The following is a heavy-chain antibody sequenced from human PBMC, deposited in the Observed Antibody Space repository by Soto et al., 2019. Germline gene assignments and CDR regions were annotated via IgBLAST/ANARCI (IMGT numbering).Heavy chain of an antibody. CDR1: RFIFSDNA. Sequence: DVQLLESGGGLVQPGGSLTLSCAASRFIFSDNAMNWVRQAPGKGLEWVSSIGGGNTDRYYADSVKGRFIISRDNSKNTMNLHMNSLRDDDTAVYYCAKDAVSYNGKWDWFDSGGQGTLVAVSS. V-gene: IGHV3-23*01. CDR3: AKDAVSYNGKWDWFDS. J-gene: IGHJ5*01. CDR2: IGGGNTDR. D-gene: IGHD1-26*01.